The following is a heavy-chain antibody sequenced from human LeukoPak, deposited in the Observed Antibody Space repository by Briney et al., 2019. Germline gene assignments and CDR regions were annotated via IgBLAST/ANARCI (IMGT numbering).Heavy chain of an antibody. J-gene: IGHJ4*02. CDR1: GGSISNSHYF. D-gene: IGHD3-10*01. Sequence: PSETLSLTCTVSGGSISNSHYFWGWIRQPPGKGLEWIGIVYYSGTTHYSPFLKSRASISVDTSKNQFSLKLTSVTAEDTALYYCARHMWGLYGSGSFDYWGQGTLVTVSS. CDR2: VYYSGTT. V-gene: IGHV4-39*01. CDR3: ARHMWGLYGSGSFDY.